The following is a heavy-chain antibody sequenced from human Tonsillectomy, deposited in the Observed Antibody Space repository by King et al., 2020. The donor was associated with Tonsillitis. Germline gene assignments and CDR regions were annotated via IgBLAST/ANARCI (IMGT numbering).Heavy chain of an antibody. J-gene: IGHJ4*02. CDR2: IYTSGST. V-gene: IGHV4-61*02. CDR1: GGSISSGSYY. Sequence: QVQLQESGPGLVKPSQTLSLTCTVSGGSISSGSYYWSWIRQPAGKGLEWIGRIYTSGSTNYNPSLKSRVTMSVDTSKNQFSLKLSSVTAADTAVYYCATATTPIEGGYFDYWGQGTLVTVSS. D-gene: IGHD3-16*01. CDR3: ATATTPIEGGYFDY.